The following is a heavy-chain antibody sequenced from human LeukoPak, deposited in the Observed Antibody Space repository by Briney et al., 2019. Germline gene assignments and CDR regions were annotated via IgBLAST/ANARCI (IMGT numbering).Heavy chain of an antibody. V-gene: IGHV3-23*01. CDR1: GITFSSYA. Sequence: GGSLKLSCAASGITFSSYAMSWVRQAPGQGLEWMSSISASGGSTYYAHSVKGRFTISRDTSKSTAYLQLSSLRAEDTAVYYCAKDPGLDDDPFFDYWGQGTLVTVSS. CDR3: AKDPGLDDDPFFDY. D-gene: IGHD3/OR15-3a*01. CDR2: ISASGGST. J-gene: IGHJ4*02.